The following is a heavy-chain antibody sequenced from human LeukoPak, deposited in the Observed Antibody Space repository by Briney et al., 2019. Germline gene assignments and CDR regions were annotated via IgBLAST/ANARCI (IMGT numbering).Heavy chain of an antibody. CDR3: ARADSGYSSGQFDS. J-gene: IGHJ4*02. V-gene: IGHV3-74*01. Sequence: GRSLRLSCAASGFTFSSYWMHCVRQVPGKGLVWVSRIKSDGSSTSYADSVKGRFTISRDNAKNTLYLQMNSLRVEDTALYYCARADSGYSSGQFDSWGQGTLVTVSS. CDR2: IKSDGSST. CDR1: GFTFSSYW. D-gene: IGHD6-19*01.